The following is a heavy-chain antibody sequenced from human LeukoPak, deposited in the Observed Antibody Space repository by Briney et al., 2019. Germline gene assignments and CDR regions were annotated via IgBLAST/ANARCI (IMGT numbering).Heavy chain of an antibody. CDR2: INPNRGGS. CDR1: GYTFTDYY. V-gene: IGHV1-2*02. J-gene: IGHJ6*03. CDR3: ARDIAARPRYYYYYMDV. D-gene: IGHD6-6*01. Sequence: ASVKVSCKASGYTFTDYYLHWVRQAPGQGLEWRAWINPNRGGSNYAQKFQGRVTMTRDTSTSTAYMELRSLRSDDTAVYYCARDIAARPRYYYYYMDVWGKGTTVTVSS.